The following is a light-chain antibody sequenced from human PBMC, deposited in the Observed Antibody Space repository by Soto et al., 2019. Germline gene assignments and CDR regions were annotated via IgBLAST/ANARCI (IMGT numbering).Light chain of an antibody. Sequence: VLTQSQGTLSLSPGERATLSCRASQSVSSSYLAWYQQKPGQAPRLLIYGASSRATGIPDRFSGSGSGTDFTLTISRLEPEDFAVYYCQQYGSSPPVTFGQVTRLEI. CDR3: QQYGSSPPVT. CDR1: QSVSSSY. CDR2: GAS. J-gene: IGKJ5*01. V-gene: IGKV3-20*01.